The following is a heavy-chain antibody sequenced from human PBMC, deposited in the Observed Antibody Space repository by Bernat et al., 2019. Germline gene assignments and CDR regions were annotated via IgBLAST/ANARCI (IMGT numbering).Heavy chain of an antibody. J-gene: IGHJ3*02. V-gene: IGHV4-34*01. CDR2: IDHSGST. CDR3: ARVDIVVVVSADGFDI. D-gene: IGHD2-15*01. CDR1: GGSFSVYY. Sequence: QVQLQQWGAGLLKPSETLSLTCAVYGGSFSVYYWSWIRQPPGKGLEWIGEIDHSGSTNYNPSLKSRVTISADTSKNQFSLKLRSVTAADTAVYYCARVDIVVVVSADGFDIWGQGTMVTVAS.